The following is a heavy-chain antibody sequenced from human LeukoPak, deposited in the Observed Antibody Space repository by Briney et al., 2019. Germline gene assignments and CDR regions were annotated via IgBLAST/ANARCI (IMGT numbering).Heavy chain of an antibody. V-gene: IGHV4-34*01. CDR3: AREARFDP. CDR1: GGSISSYY. CDR2: INHSGST. Sequence: SETLSLTCTVSGGSISSYYWSWIRQPPGKGLEWIGEINHSGSTNYNPSLKSRVTISVDTSKNQFSLKLSSVTAADTAVYYCAREARFDPWGQGTLVTVSS. J-gene: IGHJ5*02.